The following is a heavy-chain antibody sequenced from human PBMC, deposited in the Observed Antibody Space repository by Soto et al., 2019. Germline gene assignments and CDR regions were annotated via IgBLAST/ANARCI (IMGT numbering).Heavy chain of an antibody. CDR3: ARDPVPAAIRGTYYYYCMDV. CDR1: GYTFTSYA. V-gene: IGHV1-3*01. Sequence: ASVKVSCKASGYTFTSYAMHWVRQAPGQRLEWMGWINAGNGNTKYSQKFQGRVTITRDTSASTAYMELSSLRSEDTAVYYCARDPVPAAIRGTYYYYCMDVWRQGTTVTVS. D-gene: IGHD2-2*02. J-gene: IGHJ6*02. CDR2: INAGNGNT.